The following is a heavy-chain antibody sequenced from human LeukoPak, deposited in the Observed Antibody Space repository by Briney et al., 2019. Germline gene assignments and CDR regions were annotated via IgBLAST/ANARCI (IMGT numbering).Heavy chain of an antibody. J-gene: IGHJ4*02. Sequence: KPSETLSLTCAVYGGSFSGYYWSWIRQPPGEGLEWIGEINHSGSTHYNPSLKSLVTISVDTSKNPFSLKLSSVTAADTAVYYCARGIYYDSSGPXXXGQGTLXXVS. V-gene: IGHV4-34*01. CDR2: INHSGST. CDR1: GGSFSGYY. CDR3: ARGIYYDSSGPXX. D-gene: IGHD3-22*01.